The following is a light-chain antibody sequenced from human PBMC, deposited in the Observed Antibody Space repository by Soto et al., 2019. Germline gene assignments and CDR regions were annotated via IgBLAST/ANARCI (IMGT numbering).Light chain of an antibody. V-gene: IGLV2-14*01. CDR2: DVS. CDR3: QPFPPTDTYV. J-gene: IGLJ1*01. Sequence: QSVLTQPASVSGSPGQSIAISCTGTSSDVGAYNYVSWYLQYPGKAPKLVIFDVSFRPSGVSNRFSGSKSGNTASLTISGLQAEDEADYYCQPFPPTDTYVFGTGTKVTVL. CDR1: SSDVGAYNY.